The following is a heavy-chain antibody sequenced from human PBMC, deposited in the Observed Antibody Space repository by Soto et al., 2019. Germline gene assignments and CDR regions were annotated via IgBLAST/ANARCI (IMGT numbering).Heavy chain of an antibody. CDR1: GFTFSVSA. D-gene: IGHD2-8*01. CDR3: ATLAKWTYYDGMDV. Sequence: EVQLVESGGGLVQPGGSLKLSCAVSGFTFSVSAIHWVRQASGKGLEWVGRIRSKADNYATAYGASVKGRFSISTDDSNNTAYQQICSLNPEDTPVYYCATLAKWTYYDGMDVWVQVTTFTVSS. V-gene: IGHV3-73*02. CDR2: IRSKADNYAT. J-gene: IGHJ6*02.